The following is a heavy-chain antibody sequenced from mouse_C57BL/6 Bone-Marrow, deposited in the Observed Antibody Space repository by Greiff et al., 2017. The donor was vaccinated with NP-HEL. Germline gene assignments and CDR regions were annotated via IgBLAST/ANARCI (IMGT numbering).Heavy chain of an antibody. V-gene: IGHV1-80*01. CDR2: IYPGDGDT. J-gene: IGHJ2*01. Sequence: QVQLQQSGAELVKPGASVKISCKASGYAFSSYWMNWVKQRPGKGLEWIGKIYPGDGDTNYNGKFKGKATLTADKSSSTAYMQLSSLTSEDSAVYFCARSHLYYDYEIGYWGQGTTVTVSS. CDR3: ARSHLYYDYEIGY. CDR1: GYAFSSYW. D-gene: IGHD2-4*01.